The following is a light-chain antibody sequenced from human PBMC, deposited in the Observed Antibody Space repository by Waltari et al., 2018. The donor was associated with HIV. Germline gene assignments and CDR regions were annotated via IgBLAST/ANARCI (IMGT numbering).Light chain of an antibody. Sequence: EIVMTQSPATLSVSPGERATLSCRASQSVSSNLAWYQQKPGQAPRLLIYGASTRATGIPARFRCSGSGTEFTLTISSLQSEDFAVYYFQQYNNWPPFIFGQGTNPEIK. J-gene: IGKJ2*01. CDR3: QQYNNWPPFI. CDR1: QSVSSN. V-gene: IGKV3-15*01. CDR2: GAS.